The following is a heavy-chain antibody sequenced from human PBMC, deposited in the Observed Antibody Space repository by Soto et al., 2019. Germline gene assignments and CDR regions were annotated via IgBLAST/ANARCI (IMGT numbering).Heavy chain of an antibody. CDR3: ARVAVRGVLGYYYGMDV. D-gene: IGHD3-10*01. J-gene: IGHJ6*02. Sequence: QVQLVQSGAEVKKPGASVKVSCKASGYTFTSYGISWVRQAAGQGLEWMGWISAYNGNTNYAQKLQGRVTMTTDTSTSTAYMELRSLRSDDTAVYYCARVAVRGVLGYYYGMDVWGQGTTVTVSS. V-gene: IGHV1-18*01. CDR1: GYTFTSYG. CDR2: ISAYNGNT.